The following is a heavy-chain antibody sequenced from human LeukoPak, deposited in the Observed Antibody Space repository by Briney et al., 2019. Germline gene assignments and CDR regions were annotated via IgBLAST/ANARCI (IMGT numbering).Heavy chain of an antibody. D-gene: IGHD2-15*01. CDR2: ISYSGST. CDR3: ARTPPIEPYYYVDV. CDR1: GGSISSYY. J-gene: IGHJ6*03. Sequence: SETPSLTCTVSGGSISSYYRNWIRQPPGKGLEWIGHISYSGSTNYNPSLKSRLTISVDTSKNQFSLKLSSVTAADTAIYYCARTPPIEPYYYVDVWGTGTTVTVSS. V-gene: IGHV4-59*08.